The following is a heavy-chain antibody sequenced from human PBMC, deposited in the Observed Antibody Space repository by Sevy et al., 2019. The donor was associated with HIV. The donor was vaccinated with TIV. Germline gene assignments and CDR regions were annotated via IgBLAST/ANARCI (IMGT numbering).Heavy chain of an antibody. CDR1: GYTFTSYY. CDR3: ASNGYRSSCLDY. J-gene: IGHJ4*02. CDR2: INPSGGST. D-gene: IGHD6-13*01. Sequence: ASVKVSCKASGYTFTSYYMYWVRQAPGQGLEWMGIINPSGGSTSYAQKFQGRATMTRETSTSTVYMELSSLRSEDTAVYYCASNGYRSSCLDYWGQGTLVTVSS. V-gene: IGHV1-46*03.